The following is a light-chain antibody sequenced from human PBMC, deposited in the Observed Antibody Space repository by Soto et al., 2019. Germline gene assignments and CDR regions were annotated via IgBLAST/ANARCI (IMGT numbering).Light chain of an antibody. V-gene: IGLV2-14*01. J-gene: IGLJ2*01. CDR3: SSYATSGTNVI. CDR2: EVS. Sequence: QSALTQPASVSGSPGQSITISCTGTSSDIGGYNYVSWYQQYPGKAPKLMIYEVSHRPSGVSDRFSGSKSGNTASLTISGLQAEDEADYYCSSYATSGTNVIFGGGTKLTVL. CDR1: SSDIGGYNY.